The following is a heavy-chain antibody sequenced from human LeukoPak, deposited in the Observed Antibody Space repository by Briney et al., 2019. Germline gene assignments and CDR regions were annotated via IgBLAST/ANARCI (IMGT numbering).Heavy chain of an antibody. D-gene: IGHD4-17*01. CDR1: GFTFSSYA. V-gene: IGHV3-30-3*01. CDR3: ARDGTYGDYGYFDY. CDR2: ISYDGSNK. J-gene: IGHJ4*02. Sequence: GSLRLSCAASGFTFSSYAMHWVRQAPGKGLEWVAVISYDGSNKYYADSVKGRFTISRDNSKNTLYLQMNSPRAEDTAVYYCARDGTYGDYGYFDYWGQGTLVTVSS.